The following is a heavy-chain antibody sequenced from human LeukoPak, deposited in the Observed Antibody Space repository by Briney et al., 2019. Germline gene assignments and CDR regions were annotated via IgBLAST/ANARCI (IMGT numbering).Heavy chain of an antibody. D-gene: IGHD3-10*01. CDR3: AKDRSYGSGSSNPPFDY. J-gene: IGHJ4*02. CDR1: GFTFSSYG. V-gene: IGHV3-33*06. Sequence: GGSLRLSCAASGFTFSSYGMHWVRQAPGKGLEWVAVIWYDGSNEYYADSVKGRFTISRDNSKNTLYLRMNSLRAEDTAVYYCAKDRSYGSGSSNPPFDYWGQGTLVTVSS. CDR2: IWYDGSNE.